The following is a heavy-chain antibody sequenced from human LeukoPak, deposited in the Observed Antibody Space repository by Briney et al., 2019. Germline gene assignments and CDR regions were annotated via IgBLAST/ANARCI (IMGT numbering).Heavy chain of an antibody. D-gene: IGHD3-22*01. Sequence: PSETLSLTCTVSGGSISSGTYYWGWIRQPPGKGLEWIGSIFYGGSAYYNPSLKSRVTISVHTSKNQFSLKLSSVTAADTAVYYCARHKYYYDSSGYYYYFDYWGQGTLVTVSS. J-gene: IGHJ4*02. CDR1: GGSISSGTYY. CDR2: IFYGGSA. V-gene: IGHV4-39*01. CDR3: ARHKYYYDSSGYYYYFDY.